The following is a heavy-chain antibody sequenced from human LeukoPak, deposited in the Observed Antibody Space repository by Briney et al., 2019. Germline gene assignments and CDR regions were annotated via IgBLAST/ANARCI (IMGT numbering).Heavy chain of an antibody. D-gene: IGHD2-8*01. J-gene: IGHJ4*02. CDR2: ISAQHGQT. CDR3: AGSLGYCTSNVCYLKY. Sequence: ASVTVSCKASGYTFTGYYMHWVRQVAGQGLEWMGWISAQHGQTEYAPNSQDRVTMTTDTYTNTAYMELRSLRSDDTAVYYCAGSLGYCTSNVCYLKYWGQGTLVTVSS. V-gene: IGHV1-18*04. CDR1: GYTFTGYY.